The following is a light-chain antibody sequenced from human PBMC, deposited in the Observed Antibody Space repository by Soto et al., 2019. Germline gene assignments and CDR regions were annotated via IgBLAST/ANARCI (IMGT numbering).Light chain of an antibody. J-gene: IGKJ5*01. Sequence: EMMMTQSPGTLYVSPGESATLSCRASQSVTSSLAWYQQKPGQAPRLLIYGASTRATGIPASFSGRGSGTEFTLTISSLQSEDFAVYYCQQYNNWHSFGQGTRLEIK. CDR1: QSVTSS. CDR2: GAS. CDR3: QQYNNWHS. V-gene: IGKV3-15*01.